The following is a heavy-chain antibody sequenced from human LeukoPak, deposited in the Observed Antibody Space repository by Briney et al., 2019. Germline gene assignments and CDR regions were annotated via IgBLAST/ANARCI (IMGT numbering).Heavy chain of an antibody. J-gene: IGHJ4*02. CDR3: ARDLGLSLVSGVEDY. CDR2: IKQDGSEK. D-gene: IGHD6-13*01. CDR1: GFTFSSYW. Sequence: GGSLRLSCAASGFTFSSYWMSWVRQAPGKGLEWVANIKQDGSEKYCVDSVKGRFTISRDNAKNSLYLQMNSLRAEDTAVYYCARDLGLSLVSGVEDYWGQGTLVTVSS. V-gene: IGHV3-7*01.